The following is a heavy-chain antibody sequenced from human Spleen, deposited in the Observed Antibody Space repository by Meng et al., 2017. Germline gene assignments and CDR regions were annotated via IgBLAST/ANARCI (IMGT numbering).Heavy chain of an antibody. CDR1: GGSFSDYY. Sequence: VQLQPWGAGLFKPSETLSLTCVVSGGSFSDYYWSWIRQPPGKGLEWIGEINHSGSTNYNPSLESRATISVDTSQNNLSLKLSSVTAADSAVYYCARGPTTMAHDFDYWGQGTLVTVSS. V-gene: IGHV4-34*01. CDR3: ARGPTTMAHDFDY. CDR2: INHSGST. J-gene: IGHJ4*02. D-gene: IGHD4-11*01.